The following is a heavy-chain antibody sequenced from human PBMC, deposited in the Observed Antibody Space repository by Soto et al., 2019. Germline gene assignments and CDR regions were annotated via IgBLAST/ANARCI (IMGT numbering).Heavy chain of an antibody. Sequence: SETLSLTCVGSDGDFRGYSWGWVSNVPGKGLEWLGEINYRGDTTYNTSLRSRLTISGDTSKGQFSLSLTSVTAADTALYFCARSYYKILTGYYTWGQGTVVTVSS. V-gene: IGHV4-34*01. CDR2: INYRGDT. J-gene: IGHJ4*02. CDR1: DGDFRGYS. D-gene: IGHD3-9*01. CDR3: ARSYYKILTGYYT.